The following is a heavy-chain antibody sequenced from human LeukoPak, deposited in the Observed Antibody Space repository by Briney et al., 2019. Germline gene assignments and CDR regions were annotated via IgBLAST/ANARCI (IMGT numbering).Heavy chain of an antibody. CDR1: GYTFTIYG. D-gene: IGHD3-22*01. CDR2: ISAYNGNT. Sequence: GASVTVSFTSSGYTFTIYGFGWVRQAPGQGLEWVGWISAYNGNTNYAQKLQGRVTMTTDTSTSTAYMELRSLRSDDTAVYYCARDSSGYYPFDYWGQGTLVTVSS. J-gene: IGHJ4*02. CDR3: ARDSSGYYPFDY. V-gene: IGHV1-18*01.